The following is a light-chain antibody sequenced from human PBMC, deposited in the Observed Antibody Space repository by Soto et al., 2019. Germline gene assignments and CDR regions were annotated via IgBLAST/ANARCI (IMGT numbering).Light chain of an antibody. J-gene: IGKJ4*01. CDR1: QSISSRY. Sequence: LTQSPGTLSLSPGQRATLSCRASQSISSRYLAWYQQRPGQAPRLLIYGASNRATGIPDRFSGSGSGTDFPLTISRLEPEAFAVYYCQQYGSSPPLTLGGGTKVEIK. V-gene: IGKV3-20*01. CDR2: GAS. CDR3: QQYGSSPPLT.